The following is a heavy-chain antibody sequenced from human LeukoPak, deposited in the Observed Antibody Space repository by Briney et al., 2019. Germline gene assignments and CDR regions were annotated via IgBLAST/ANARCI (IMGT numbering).Heavy chain of an antibody. V-gene: IGHV4-34*01. CDR2: INHSGST. J-gene: IGHJ4*02. CDR1: GGSFSGYY. CDR3: ARARRNSSGWAYYFDY. D-gene: IGHD6-19*01. Sequence: SETLSLTCAVYGGSFSGYYWSWIRQPPGKGLEWIGEINHSGSTNYNPSLKSRVTISVDTSKNQFSLKLSSETAADTAVYYCARARRNSSGWAYYFDYWGQGTLVTVSS.